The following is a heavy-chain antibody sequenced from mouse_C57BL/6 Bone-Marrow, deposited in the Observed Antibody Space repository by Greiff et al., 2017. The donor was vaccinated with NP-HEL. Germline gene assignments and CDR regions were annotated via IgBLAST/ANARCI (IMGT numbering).Heavy chain of an antibody. J-gene: IGHJ4*01. CDR3: TRDCVWYYGSSYEGVDYYAMDY. D-gene: IGHD1-1*01. V-gene: IGHV5-9-1*02. CDR2: ISSGGDYI. CDR1: GFTFSSYA. Sequence: EVKLVESGEGLVKPGGSLKLSCAASGFTFSSYAMSWVRQTPEKRLEWVAYISSGGDYIYYADTVKGRFTISSDNARNTLYLQMSSLKSDETAMYYCTRDCVWYYGSSYEGVDYYAMDYWGQGTSVTVSS.